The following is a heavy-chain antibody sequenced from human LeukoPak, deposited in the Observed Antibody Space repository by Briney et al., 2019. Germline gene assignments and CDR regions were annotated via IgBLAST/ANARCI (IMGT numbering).Heavy chain of an antibody. CDR3: ARDLIQFAHYYDSSGSISLGY. J-gene: IGHJ4*02. CDR2: ISYDGSNK. D-gene: IGHD3-22*01. CDR1: GFTFSSYA. Sequence: GGSLRLSCAASGFTFSSYAMHWVRQAPGKGLEWVAVISYDGSNKYYADSVKGRFTISRDNSKNTLYLQMNSLRAEDTAVYYCARDLIQFAHYYDSSGSISLGYWGQGTLVTVSS. V-gene: IGHV3-30*04.